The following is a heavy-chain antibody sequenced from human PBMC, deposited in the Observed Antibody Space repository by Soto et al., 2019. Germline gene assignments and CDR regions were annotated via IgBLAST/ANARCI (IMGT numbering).Heavy chain of an antibody. Sequence: EASVKVSCKASGYTFTGYYMHWVRQAPGQGLEWMGWINPNSGGTNYAQKFQGWVTMTRDTSISTAYMELSRLRSDDTAVYYCAREAGIAAAGYDYWGQGTLVTVS. CDR1: GYTFTGYY. J-gene: IGHJ4*02. V-gene: IGHV1-2*04. CDR2: INPNSGGT. CDR3: AREAGIAAAGYDY. D-gene: IGHD6-13*01.